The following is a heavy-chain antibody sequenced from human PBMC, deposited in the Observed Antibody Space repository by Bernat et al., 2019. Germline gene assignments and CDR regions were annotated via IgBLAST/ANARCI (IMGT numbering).Heavy chain of an antibody. Sequence: QVQLVQSGAEVKKPGSSVKVSCKASGGTFSSYTISWVRQAPGQGLEWMGRIIPILGIANYAQKFQGRVTITADKSTSTAYMELSSLRSEDTAVYHCAREVPTRAIPYSSSWYGYFQHWGQGTLVTVSS. CDR1: GGTFSSYT. V-gene: IGHV1-69*08. D-gene: IGHD6-13*01. CDR2: IIPILGIA. CDR3: AREVPTRAIPYSSSWYGYFQH. J-gene: IGHJ1*01.